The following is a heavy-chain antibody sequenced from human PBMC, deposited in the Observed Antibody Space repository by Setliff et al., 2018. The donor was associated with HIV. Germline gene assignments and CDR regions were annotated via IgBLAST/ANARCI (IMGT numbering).Heavy chain of an antibody. CDR1: GGSVSSSSYF. J-gene: IGHJ4*02. CDR2: IYYSGTT. V-gene: IGHV4-39*02. CDR3: ARTPGTHYYDRSANFYYFDY. Sequence: SETLSLTCTVSGGSVSSSSYFWGWIRQPPGTGLEWIGNIYYSGTTFYNPSLKSRVSISVDTSTDHFSLKLSSVTAADTAVYYCARTPGTHYYDRSANFYYFDYWGQGALVTVS. D-gene: IGHD3-22*01.